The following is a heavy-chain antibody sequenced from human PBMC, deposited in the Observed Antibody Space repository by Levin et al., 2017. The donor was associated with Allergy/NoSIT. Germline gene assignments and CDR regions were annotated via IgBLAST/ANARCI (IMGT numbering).Heavy chain of an antibody. V-gene: IGHV3-11*03. CDR1: GFSLSDHY. D-gene: IGHD2-15*01. CDR3: YRTVGSVVGSGGSCSNWFDP. Sequence: GGSLRLSCEVTGFSLSDHYMAWIRQAPGKGLEWVSYISSRGTDTNYGDSVKGRFTTSIYSAKNSLSLQMNSLREEDTAIYYCYRTVGSVVGSGGSCSNWFDPWGQGTLVTVSS. J-gene: IGHJ5*02. CDR2: ISSRGTDT.